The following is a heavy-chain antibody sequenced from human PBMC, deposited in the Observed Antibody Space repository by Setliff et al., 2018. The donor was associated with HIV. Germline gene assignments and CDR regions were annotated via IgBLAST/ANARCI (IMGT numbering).Heavy chain of an antibody. CDR3: AHSRRGKLLWFGGV. Sequence: SGPTLVNPTQTLTLTCTVSGFSIGTLGMCVGWIRQPPGKALEWLARIDWDDDKYYSTSLRTRLTVSKDNSKNQVVLTMTNMGPLDTGTYYCAHSRRGKLLWFGGVWGKGTTVTVSS. V-gene: IGHV2-70*12. D-gene: IGHD3-10*01. J-gene: IGHJ6*04. CDR2: IDWDDDK. CDR1: GFSIGTLGMC.